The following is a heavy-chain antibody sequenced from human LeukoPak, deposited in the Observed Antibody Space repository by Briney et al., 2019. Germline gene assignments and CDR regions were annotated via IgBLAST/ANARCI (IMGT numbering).Heavy chain of an antibody. CDR3: VKDFVVVPGLVNYFDY. Sequence: GGSLRPSCAASGLTSSSYWMHWVRQAPGKGLVWVSRINSAGSSSSYADSVKGRFTISRDNAKNTLSLQTNSLRVEDTAVYYCVKDFVVVPGLVNYFDYWGQGTLVTVSS. J-gene: IGHJ4*02. CDR2: INSAGSSS. V-gene: IGHV3-74*01. CDR1: GLTSSSYW. D-gene: IGHD2-2*01.